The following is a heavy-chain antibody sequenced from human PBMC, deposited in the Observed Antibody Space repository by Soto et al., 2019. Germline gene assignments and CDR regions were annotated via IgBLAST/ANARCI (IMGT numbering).Heavy chain of an antibody. J-gene: IGHJ4*02. V-gene: IGHV4-30-4*01. CDR3: ARVKATLYRHYYFDY. D-gene: IGHD5-12*01. CDR2: IFYTGST. CDR1: GGTINSGDYF. Sequence: SETLSLTCSVSGGTINSGDYFWSWIRQPPGKGMEWIGSIFYTGSTYYSPSLKSRASMSMDTSKNLFPLRLRSLTAADTAVYFCARVKATLYRHYYFDYWGQGTPVTVSS.